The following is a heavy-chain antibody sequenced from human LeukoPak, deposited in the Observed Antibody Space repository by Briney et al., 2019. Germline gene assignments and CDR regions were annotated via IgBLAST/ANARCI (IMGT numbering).Heavy chain of an antibody. J-gene: IGHJ6*03. Sequence: ASVKVSCKASGYTFTSYGISWVRQAPGQGLEWMGWINTNTGNPTYAQGFKGRVCFSLDTFFGSANLQISSLKTEDTAVYFCARGGQTGYFVYYHYYMGVWGKGTTVTVSS. V-gene: IGHV7-4-1*02. CDR1: GYTFTSYG. D-gene: IGHD3-9*01. CDR3: ARGGQTGYFVYYHYYMGV. CDR2: INTNTGNP.